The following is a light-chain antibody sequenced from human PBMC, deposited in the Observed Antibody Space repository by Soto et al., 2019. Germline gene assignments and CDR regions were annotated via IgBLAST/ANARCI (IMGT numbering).Light chain of an antibody. CDR1: QSISSW. Sequence: DIQMTQSPSTLSASVGDRVTITCRASQSISSWLAWYQQKPGKAPKLLIYKASSLESGVPSRFSGSGSGTEFTLTISSLQPDDFATYYCQQYNSPTWTFRQGTKVEIK. V-gene: IGKV1-5*03. J-gene: IGKJ1*01. CDR2: KAS. CDR3: QQYNSPTWT.